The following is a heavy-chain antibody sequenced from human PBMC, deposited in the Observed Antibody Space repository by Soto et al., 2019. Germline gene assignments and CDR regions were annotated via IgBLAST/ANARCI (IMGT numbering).Heavy chain of an antibody. CDR1: GGSFSGHS. CDR3: ARDKITGLFDY. CDR2: INHSGST. V-gene: IGHV4-34*01. J-gene: IGHJ4*02. D-gene: IGHD2-8*02. Sequence: SETLSLTCAVYGGSFSGHSWTWLRQPPGTGLEWIGEINHSGSTNYNPSLKSRVTISVDTSKNQFSLKLTSVTAADTALYYCARDKITGLFDYWGQGTLVTVSS.